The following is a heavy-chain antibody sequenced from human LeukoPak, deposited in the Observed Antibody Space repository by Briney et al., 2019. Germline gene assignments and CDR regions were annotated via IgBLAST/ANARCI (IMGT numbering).Heavy chain of an antibody. D-gene: IGHD5-18*01. V-gene: IGHV3-11*04. CDR1: GFTFSDYY. CDR2: ISSSGSTI. CDR3: ARDFRQLWLRTFDY. Sequence: PGGSLRLSCAASGFTFSDYYMSWIRQAPGKGLEWVSYISSSGSTIYYADSVKGRFTISRDSAKNSLYLQMNSLRAEDTAVYYCARDFRQLWLRTFDYWGQGTLVTVSS. J-gene: IGHJ4*02.